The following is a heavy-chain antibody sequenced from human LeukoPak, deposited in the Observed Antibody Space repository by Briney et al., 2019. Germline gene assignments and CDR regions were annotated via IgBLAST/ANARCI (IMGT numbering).Heavy chain of an antibody. V-gene: IGHV4-34*01. J-gene: IGHJ3*02. CDR2: INHSGST. D-gene: IGHD6-19*01. Sequence: SETLSLTCAVYGGSFSGYYWSWIRQPPGKGLEWIGEINHSGSTNYNPSLKRRVTISVDTSKNQFSLKLSSVTAADTAVYYCASFLKRSSGWQRGIDIWGQGTMVTVSS. CDR1: GGSFSGYY. CDR3: ASFLKRSSGWQRGIDI.